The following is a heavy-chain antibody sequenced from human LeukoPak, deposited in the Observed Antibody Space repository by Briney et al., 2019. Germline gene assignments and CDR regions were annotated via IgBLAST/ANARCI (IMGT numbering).Heavy chain of an antibody. D-gene: IGHD3-22*01. V-gene: IGHV1-2*02. CDR2: INPNSGGT. Sequence: ASVKVSCKASGYTFTGYYMHWVRQAPGQGLEWMGWINPNSGGTNYAQKFQGRVTMTRDTSISTAYMELSSLRSEDTAVYYCARGYYYYDSSGYYYVKAFDIWGQGTMVTVSS. CDR3: ARGYYYYDSSGYYYVKAFDI. J-gene: IGHJ3*02. CDR1: GYTFTGYY.